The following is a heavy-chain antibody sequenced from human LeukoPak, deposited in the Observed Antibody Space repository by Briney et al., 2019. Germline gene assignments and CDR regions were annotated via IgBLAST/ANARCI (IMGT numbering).Heavy chain of an antibody. D-gene: IGHD6-19*01. Sequence: ASVKVSCKASGYTFTSYGISWVRQAPGQGLEWMGWISAYNGNTNYAQKLQGRVTMTTDTSTSTAYMELRILRSDDTAVYYCARIHEPGIAVAALDYWGQGTLVTVSS. V-gene: IGHV1-18*01. CDR2: ISAYNGNT. CDR3: ARIHEPGIAVAALDY. J-gene: IGHJ4*02. CDR1: GYTFTSYG.